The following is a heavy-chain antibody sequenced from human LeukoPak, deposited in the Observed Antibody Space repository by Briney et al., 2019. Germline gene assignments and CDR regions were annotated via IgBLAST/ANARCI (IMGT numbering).Heavy chain of an antibody. J-gene: IGHJ3*01. CDR2: SYSGGNA. V-gene: IGHV4-59*01. Sequence: SETLSLTCTVSGASTSAYYWSWIRQPPGKGLEWVGYSYSGGNANYNPSLKSRVTISIDTSENQFSLRLTSVAAADTAIYFCAHSKRGGGYYINAFAVWGQGALVTISS. CDR3: AHSKRGGGYYINAFAV. CDR1: GASTSAYY. D-gene: IGHD1-26*01.